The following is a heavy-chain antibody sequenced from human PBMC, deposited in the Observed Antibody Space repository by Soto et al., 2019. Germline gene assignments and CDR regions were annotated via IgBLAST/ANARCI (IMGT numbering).Heavy chain of an antibody. CDR2: ISGSGSII. D-gene: IGHD3-22*01. J-gene: IGHJ6*02. Sequence: PGGSLRLSCAASGFIFRDYYFNWIRRAPGKGLEWVSYISGSGSIIYYADSVKGRFTISRDNAKNSVYLQMNSLRDEDTAVYYCARDHDSSGKIHYDYGMDVWGQGTTVTVS. CDR3: ARDHDSSGKIHYDYGMDV. CDR1: GFIFRDYY. V-gene: IGHV3-11*01.